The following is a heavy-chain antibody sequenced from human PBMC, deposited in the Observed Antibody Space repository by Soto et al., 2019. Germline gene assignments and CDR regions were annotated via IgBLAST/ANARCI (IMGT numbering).Heavy chain of an antibody. D-gene: IGHD6-19*01. CDR1: GFIFRSYW. CDR2: ITQDGSEK. Sequence: DVQLVESGGGLVQPGGPLGLSCGASGFIFRSYWMSWVRQAPGKGLEWVANITQDGSEKYYVDSVRGRFIISRDNAENSLYLQMNSLRAEDTALYYGARDGVAAGLYLDILGQGTLVTVSS. CDR3: ARDGVAAGLYLDI. J-gene: IGHJ4*02. V-gene: IGHV3-7*01.